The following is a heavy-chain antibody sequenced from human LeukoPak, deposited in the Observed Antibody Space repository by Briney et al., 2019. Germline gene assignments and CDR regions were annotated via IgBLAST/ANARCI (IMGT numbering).Heavy chain of an antibody. CDR1: GGSISSYY. CDR3: ARHGGVVRGEGSDAFDI. D-gene: IGHD3-10*01. V-gene: IGHV4-59*08. CDR2: IYYSGST. Sequence: SETLSLACTVSGGSISSYYWSWIRQPPGKGLEWIGYIYYSGSTNYNPSLQSRVTISLDTSKNQFSLKLTSVTAADTAVYYCARHGGVVRGEGSDAFDIWGQGTMVTVSS. J-gene: IGHJ3*02.